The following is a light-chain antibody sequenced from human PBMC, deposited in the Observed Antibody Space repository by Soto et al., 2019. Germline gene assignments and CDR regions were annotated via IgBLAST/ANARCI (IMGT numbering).Light chain of an antibody. CDR2: VNN. CDR1: SSNIGAGYD. Sequence: QSVLTQPPSMSGAPGQRVTISCTGSSSNIGAGYDVHWYQQLPGTAPKLLIYVNNNRPSGVPDRFSGSKSGTSASLAITGLQAEDEADYYCQSYDSNLSVVFGGGTKVTVL. CDR3: QSYDSNLSVV. J-gene: IGLJ2*01. V-gene: IGLV1-40*01.